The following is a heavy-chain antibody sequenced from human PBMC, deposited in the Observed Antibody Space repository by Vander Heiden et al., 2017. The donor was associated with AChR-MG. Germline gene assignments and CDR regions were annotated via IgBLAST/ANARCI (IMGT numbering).Heavy chain of an antibody. D-gene: IGHD5-18*01. V-gene: IGHV3-23*01. CDR2: ISGSGGST. J-gene: IGHJ4*02. Sequence: EVQLLESGGGLVQPGGSLRLSCAASGFTFSSYAMSWVRQAPGKGLEWVSPISGSGGSTYYADSVKGRFTISRDNSKNTLYLQMNSLRAEDTAVYYCARAVGGPSLQLWLGDCEYWGQGTLGTVSS. CDR1: GFTFSSYA. CDR3: ARAVGGPSLQLWLGDCEY.